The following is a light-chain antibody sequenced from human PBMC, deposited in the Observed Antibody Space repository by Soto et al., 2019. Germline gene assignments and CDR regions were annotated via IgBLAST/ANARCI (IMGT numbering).Light chain of an antibody. V-gene: IGKV1-13*02. J-gene: IGKJ5*01. CDR3: QQFNSYPIT. CDR2: DVS. Sequence: AIQVTQSPSSLSASVGDRVTMTCRASQDIRGALAWYQPNSGKPPNLLIYDVSTLEGGVPSSIIGSGSGTEFTLTISSLQPEDFGTYYCQQFNSYPITLDHRTRLEIK. CDR1: QDIRGA.